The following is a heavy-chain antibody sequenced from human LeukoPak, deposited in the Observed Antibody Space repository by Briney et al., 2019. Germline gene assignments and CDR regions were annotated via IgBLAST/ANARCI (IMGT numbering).Heavy chain of an antibody. D-gene: IGHD6-13*01. J-gene: IGHJ3*02. CDR2: ISSNGGST. Sequence: GGSLRLSCAASGFTFSSYAMHWVRQAPGKGPEYVSAISSNGGSTYYANSVKGRFTISRDNSKNTLYLQMGSLRVEDMAVYYCARLQLVRAFDIWGQGTMVTVSS. CDR1: GFTFSSYA. V-gene: IGHV3-64*01. CDR3: ARLQLVRAFDI.